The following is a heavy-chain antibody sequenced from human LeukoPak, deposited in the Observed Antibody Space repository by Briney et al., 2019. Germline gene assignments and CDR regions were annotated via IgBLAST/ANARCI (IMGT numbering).Heavy chain of an antibody. V-gene: IGHV1-2*02. CDR1: GYTFSGSGWY. CDR3: ARDGPAQMVEFDN. J-gene: IGHJ4*02. CDR2: IYPNNGAT. D-gene: IGHD3-10*01. Sequence: GASVKVSCKASGYTFSGSGWYLYWLRQAPGQGLECLGWIYPNNGATSYAQKFQGKVAMTRGTSVSTAYMELSRLRPDDTAVYFCARDGPAQMVEFDNWGQGTLVTVSS.